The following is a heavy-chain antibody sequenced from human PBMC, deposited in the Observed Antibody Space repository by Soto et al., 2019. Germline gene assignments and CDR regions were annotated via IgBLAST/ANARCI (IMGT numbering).Heavy chain of an antibody. Sequence: GASVKVSCKASGGTFSSYAISWVRQVPGQGLEWMGGIIPIFGTANYAQKFQGRVTITADESTSTAYMELSSLRSEDTAVYYCASVYYYDSSGYEYFQHWGQGTLVTVSS. J-gene: IGHJ1*01. V-gene: IGHV1-69*13. D-gene: IGHD3-22*01. CDR2: IIPIFGTA. CDR3: ASVYYYDSSGYEYFQH. CDR1: GGTFSSYA.